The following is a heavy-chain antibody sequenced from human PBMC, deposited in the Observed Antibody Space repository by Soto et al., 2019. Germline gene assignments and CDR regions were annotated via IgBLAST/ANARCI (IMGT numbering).Heavy chain of an antibody. D-gene: IGHD6-19*01. CDR3: AKDPESIAVAGTYFDY. CDR2: ISYDGSNK. V-gene: IGHV3-30*18. CDR1: GFTFSSYG. Sequence: GGSLRLSCAASGFTFSSYGMHWVRQAPGKGLEWVAVISYDGSNKYYADSVKGRFTISRDNSKNTLYLQMNSLRAEDTAVYYCAKDPESIAVAGTYFDYWGQGTLVTVSS. J-gene: IGHJ4*02.